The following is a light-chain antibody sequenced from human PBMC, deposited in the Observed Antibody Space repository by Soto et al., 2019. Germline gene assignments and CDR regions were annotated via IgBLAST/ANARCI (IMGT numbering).Light chain of an antibody. V-gene: IGLV2-8*01. CDR2: EVT. CDR1: SSDAGGYNY. Sequence: QSVLTQPPSASGSPGQSVTISCTGTSSDAGGYNYVSWYQQYPGRAPKLMIYEVTKRPSGVPDRFSGSKSGNTASLTVSGLQAEDEADYSCSSYAASNNFNIVFGGGTKLTVL. J-gene: IGLJ3*02. CDR3: SSYAASNNFNIV.